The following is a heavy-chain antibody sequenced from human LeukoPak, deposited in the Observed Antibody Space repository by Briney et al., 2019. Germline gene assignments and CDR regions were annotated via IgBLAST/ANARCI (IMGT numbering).Heavy chain of an antibody. CDR1: GFTLSSYE. V-gene: IGHV3-48*03. J-gene: IGHJ1*01. CDR3: ARTTVTAPFQH. Sequence: GSLRLSCAASGFTLSSYEMNWVRQAPGKGLEWVSYISSSGSTIYYADSVKGRFTISRDNAKNSLYLQMNSLRAEDTAVYYCARTTVTAPFQHWGQGTLVTVSS. D-gene: IGHD4-17*01. CDR2: ISSSGSTI.